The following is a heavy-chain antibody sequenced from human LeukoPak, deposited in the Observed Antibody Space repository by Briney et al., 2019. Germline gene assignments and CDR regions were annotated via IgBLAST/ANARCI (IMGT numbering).Heavy chain of an antibody. CDR2: ISSSSNYI. CDR3: ARGVPPYPCDV. Sequence: KPGGSLRLSCAASGFTFSSYNMNWVRQAPGKGLEWVASISSSSNYIYYVDSVKGRFTISRDNAKNSLYLQMNSLRAEDTAVYYCARGVPPYPCDVWGQGTTVTVSS. CDR1: GFTFSSYN. J-gene: IGHJ6*02. V-gene: IGHV3-21*01.